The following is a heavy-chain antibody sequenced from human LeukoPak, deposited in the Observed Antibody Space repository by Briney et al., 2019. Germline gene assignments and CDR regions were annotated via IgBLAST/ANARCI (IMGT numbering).Heavy chain of an antibody. J-gene: IGHJ3*02. CDR3: ARGADGSDRDPFDI. CDR2: INHSGST. Sequence: SETLSLTCAVYGGSFSGYYWSWIRQPPGKGLEWIGEINHSGSTNYNPSLKSRVTISVDTSKNQFSLKLSSVTAADTAVYYCARGADGSDRDPFDIWGQGTMVTVSS. CDR1: GGSFSGYY. V-gene: IGHV4-34*01. D-gene: IGHD3-10*01.